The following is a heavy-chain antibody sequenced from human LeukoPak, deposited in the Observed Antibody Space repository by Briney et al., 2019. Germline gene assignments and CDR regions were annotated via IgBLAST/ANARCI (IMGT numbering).Heavy chain of an antibody. CDR2: MSPSGTT. J-gene: IGHJ4*02. D-gene: IGHD3-22*01. Sequence: SGTLSLTCTVSGDSVSSGSYYLSWIRQPPGKGLDWIAYMSPSGTTNYNPSLKSRVTTSVDTTRTQFSLRLSSVTAADTAVYYCARGQDDRSGTFDYWGQGTLVTVSS. CDR1: GDSVSSGSYY. CDR3: ARGQDDRSGTFDY. V-gene: IGHV4-61*01.